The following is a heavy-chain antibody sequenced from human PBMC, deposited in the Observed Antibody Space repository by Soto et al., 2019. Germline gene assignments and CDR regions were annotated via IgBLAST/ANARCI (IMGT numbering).Heavy chain of an antibody. D-gene: IGHD3-22*01. CDR2: ISYDGSNK. CDR3: AKDDDSSGLDY. J-gene: IGHJ4*02. CDR1: GFTFSSYG. V-gene: IGHV3-30*18. Sequence: GGSLRLSCAASGFTFSSYGMHWFRQAPGKGLEWVAVISYDGSNKCYADSVKGRFTISRDNSKNTLYLQMNSLRAEDTAVYYCAKDDDSSGLDYWGQGTLVTVSS.